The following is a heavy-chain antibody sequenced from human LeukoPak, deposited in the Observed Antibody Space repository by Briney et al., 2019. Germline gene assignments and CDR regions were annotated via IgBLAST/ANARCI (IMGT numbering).Heavy chain of an antibody. J-gene: IGHJ4*02. V-gene: IGHV4-39*07. CDR2: IYYSGST. Sequence: SETLSLTCTVSGGSISSSSYYWGWIRQPPGKGLEWIGSIYYSGSTYYNPSLKSRVTISVDTSKNQFSLKLSSVTAADTAVYYCARLLWFGEFKNYFDYWGQGTLVTVSS. CDR3: ARLLWFGEFKNYFDY. D-gene: IGHD3-10*01. CDR1: GGSISSSSYY.